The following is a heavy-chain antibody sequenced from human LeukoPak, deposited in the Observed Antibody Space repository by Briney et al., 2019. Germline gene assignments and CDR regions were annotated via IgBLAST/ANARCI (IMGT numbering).Heavy chain of an antibody. V-gene: IGHV1-3*03. Sequence: GASVKVSCKASGYTFTSYAMHWVRQAPGQRLEWVGWINAGNGNTKYSQEFQGRVTMTEDTSTDTAYIELSSLRSEDTAVYYCATDQGSGAAGDAFDIWGQGTMVTVSS. CDR3: ATDQGSGAAGDAFDI. CDR2: INAGNGNT. D-gene: IGHD6-13*01. J-gene: IGHJ3*02. CDR1: GYTFTSYA.